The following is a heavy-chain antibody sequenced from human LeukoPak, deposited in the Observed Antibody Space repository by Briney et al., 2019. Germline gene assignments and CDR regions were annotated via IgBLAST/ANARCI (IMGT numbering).Heavy chain of an antibody. CDR3: ASSPGYCSGGSCRVSGMDV. CDR1: GGSISSYY. V-gene: IGHV4-59*08. Sequence: PSETLSLTCTAAGGSISSYYWSWIRQPPGKGLEWIGYIYYSGSTNYNPSLKSRVTISVDTSKNQFSLKLSSVTAADTAVYYCASSPGYCSGGSCRVSGMDVWGQGTTVTVSS. CDR2: IYYSGST. J-gene: IGHJ6*02. D-gene: IGHD2-15*01.